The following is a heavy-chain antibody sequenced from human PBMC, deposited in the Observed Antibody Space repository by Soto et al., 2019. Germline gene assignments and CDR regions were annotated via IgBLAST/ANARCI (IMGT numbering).Heavy chain of an antibody. CDR1: GGSFGGYF. Sequence: QVQVQQWGAGLLKPSETLSLTCDVYGGSFGGYFWSWISQPPGKGLEWIGEINHGGITNYNPSLKSRITISVDTSKNQFSLKLSSVTAADAAVYYCARQGAVTVMFYYHGMDVWGQGTSVTVSS. V-gene: IGHV4-34*02. D-gene: IGHD2-21*02. CDR3: ARQGAVTVMFYYHGMDV. J-gene: IGHJ6*02. CDR2: INHGGIT.